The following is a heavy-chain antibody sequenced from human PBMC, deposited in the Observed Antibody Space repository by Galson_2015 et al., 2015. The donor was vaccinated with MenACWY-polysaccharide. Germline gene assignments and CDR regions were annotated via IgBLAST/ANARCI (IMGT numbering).Heavy chain of an antibody. J-gene: IGHJ4*02. CDR2: MNPNSGNT. CDR1: GYTFTNYD. CDR3: ARDLRFSPY. D-gene: IGHD3-3*01. V-gene: IGHV1-8*01. Sequence: SVKVSCKASGYTFTNYDINWVRQATGQGLEWMGYMNPNSGNTGYAQKFQGRVTMTRDTSISTAYMELSSLRSEDTAVYYCARDLRFSPYWGQGTLVTVSS.